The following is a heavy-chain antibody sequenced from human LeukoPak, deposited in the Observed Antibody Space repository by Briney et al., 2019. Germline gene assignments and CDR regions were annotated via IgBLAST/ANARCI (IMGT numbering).Heavy chain of an antibody. CDR3: AKGYGSGSYCIDY. J-gene: IGHJ4*02. CDR2: IWYDGSNK. D-gene: IGHD3-10*01. CDR1: GFTFSSYG. Sequence: GGSLRLSCAASGFTFSSYGMHWVRQAPGKGLEWVAVIWYDGSNKYYADSVKGRFTISRDNSKNTLYLQMNSLRAEDTAVYYCAKGYGSGSYCIDYWGQETLVTVSS. V-gene: IGHV3-33*06.